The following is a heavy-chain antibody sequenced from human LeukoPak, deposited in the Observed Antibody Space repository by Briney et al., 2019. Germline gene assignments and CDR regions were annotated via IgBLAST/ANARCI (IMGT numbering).Heavy chain of an antibody. CDR1: GYTFTSYG. CDR3: ARDAVLLWFGKASTFDY. CDR2: ISAYNGNT. V-gene: IGHV1-18*01. J-gene: IGHJ4*02. Sequence: ASVKVSCTASGYTFTSYGISWVRQAPGQGLEWMGWISAYNGNTNYAQKLQGRVTMTTDTSTSTAYMELRSLRSDDTAVYYCARDAVLLWFGKASTFDYWGQGTLVTVSS. D-gene: IGHD3-10*01.